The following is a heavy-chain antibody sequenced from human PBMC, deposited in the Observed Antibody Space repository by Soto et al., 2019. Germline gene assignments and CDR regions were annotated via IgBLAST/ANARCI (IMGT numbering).Heavy chain of an antibody. CDR3: ARTLDYGGSVGNNWFDP. D-gene: IGHD4-17*01. V-gene: IGHV4-30-2*01. J-gene: IGHJ5*02. CDR2: IYARGST. Sequence: PSETLSLTCAVSGDSISSGAYSWSWIRQPPGKGLEWIGYIYARGSTYYNPSLKSRVTMSVDRSKNRFSLNLSSVTAADTAVYFCARTLDYGGSVGNNWFDPWGQGTLVTVSS. CDR1: GDSISSGAYS.